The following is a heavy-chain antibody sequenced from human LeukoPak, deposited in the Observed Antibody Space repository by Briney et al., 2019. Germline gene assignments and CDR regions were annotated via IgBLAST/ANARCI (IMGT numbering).Heavy chain of an antibody. D-gene: IGHD1-26*01. J-gene: IGHJ6*02. CDR2: IYYNGNT. CDR1: DGSINSYY. CDR3: ARGRSNYYGMDV. Sequence: SETLSLTCSVSDGSINSYYWNWIRRPSGKGLEWIGYIYYNGNTNYSPSLKSRVIMSVDTSKNLFSLKVSSVTAADTAVYYCARGRSNYYGMDVWGQGTTVTVSS. V-gene: IGHV4-59*01.